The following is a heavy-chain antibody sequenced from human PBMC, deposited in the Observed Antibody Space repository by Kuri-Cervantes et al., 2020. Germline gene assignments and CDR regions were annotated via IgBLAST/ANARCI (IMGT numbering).Heavy chain of an antibody. Sequence: ESLKISCTVSGGSINSRSFCWGWIRQPAGKGLEWIANIYNTGSTKYNPSLRSRVTISLDTSKDQFSLKLRSVTAADTAVYYCAGSPAVPAGVGDWFDPWGQGTLVTVSS. CDR3: AGSPAVPAGVGDWFDP. D-gene: IGHD6-19*01. J-gene: IGHJ5*02. CDR2: IYNTGST. V-gene: IGHV4-61*01. CDR1: GGSINSRSFC.